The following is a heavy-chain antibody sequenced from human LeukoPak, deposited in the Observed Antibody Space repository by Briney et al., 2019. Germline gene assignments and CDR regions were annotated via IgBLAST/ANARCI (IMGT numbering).Heavy chain of an antibody. CDR1: GFTFSSYW. CDR3: ARSPGIAAAGSVDY. V-gene: IGHV3-7*01. D-gene: IGHD6-13*01. J-gene: IGHJ4*02. CDR2: IKQDGSEK. Sequence: PGGSLRLSCAASGFTFSSYWMSWVRQAPGKGLEWVANIKQDGSEKYYVDSVKGRFTISRDNAKNSLYLQMNSLRAEDTAVYYCARSPGIAAAGSVDYWGQGTLVTVSS.